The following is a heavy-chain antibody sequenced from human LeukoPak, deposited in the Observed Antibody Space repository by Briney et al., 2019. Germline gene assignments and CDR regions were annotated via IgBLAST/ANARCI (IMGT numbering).Heavy chain of an antibody. CDR1: GGSISRYY. D-gene: IGHD5-24*01. CDR3: ANGHQRDGYTYFDY. V-gene: IGHV4-59*01. CDR2: IYYSGST. J-gene: IGHJ4*02. Sequence: SETLSLTCTVSGGSISRYYWSWIRQPPGKGLEWIGYIYYSGSTKYNPSLKSRVTISVDTSKNQFSLKLSSVTAADTAVYYCANGHQRDGYTYFDYWGQGTLVTVSS.